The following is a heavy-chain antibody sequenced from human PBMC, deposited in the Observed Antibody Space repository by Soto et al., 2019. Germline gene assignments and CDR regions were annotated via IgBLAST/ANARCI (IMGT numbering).Heavy chain of an antibody. CDR2: ISSNGVGT. V-gene: IGHV3-64*01. Sequence: EVQLAESGGGLAQPGGSLRLSCAASGFTLSGYAMVWVRQAPGKGLEYVSGISSNGVGTYYANSVQGRFTISRDNSKNTVYLQMGSLRPEDMAVYYCARRARPDFYYMDVWGKGITATVSS. D-gene: IGHD6-6*01. CDR1: GFTLSGYA. CDR3: ARRARPDFYYMDV. J-gene: IGHJ6*03.